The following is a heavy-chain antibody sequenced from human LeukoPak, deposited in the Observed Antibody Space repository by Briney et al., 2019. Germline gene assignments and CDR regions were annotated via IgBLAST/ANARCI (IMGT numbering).Heavy chain of an antibody. CDR2: INHSGST. V-gene: IGHV4-34*01. J-gene: IGHJ4*02. CDR1: GGSFSGYY. Sequence: KSSGTLSLTCAVYGGSFSGYYWRWIRQPPGKGLEWIGEINHSGSTSYNPSLKSRVTISVDTSKNQLSLKMSSVTAADTAVYYCTITTGTTLGLMDYWGQGTLVTVSS. D-gene: IGHD1-1*01. CDR3: TITTGTTLGLMDY.